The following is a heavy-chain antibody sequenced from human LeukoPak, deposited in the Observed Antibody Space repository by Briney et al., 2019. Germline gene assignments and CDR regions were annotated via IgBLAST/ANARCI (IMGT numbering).Heavy chain of an antibody. D-gene: IGHD3/OR15-3a*01. CDR2: ISYDGSNK. CDR1: GFTFSSYG. V-gene: IGHV3-30*03. CDR3: ARAYSSDFWAGYP. Sequence: PGRSLRLSCAASGFTFSSYGMHWVRQAPGKGLEWVAVISYDGSNKYYADSVKGRFTISRDNSKNTLYLQMNSLRAEDTAVYYCARAYSSDFWAGYPWGQGTLVTVSS. J-gene: IGHJ4*02.